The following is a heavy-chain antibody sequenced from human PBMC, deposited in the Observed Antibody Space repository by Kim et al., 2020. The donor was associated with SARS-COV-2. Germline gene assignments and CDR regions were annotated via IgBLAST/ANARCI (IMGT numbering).Heavy chain of an antibody. D-gene: IGHD6-6*01. J-gene: IGHJ4*02. CDR3: ARGPLEYSSSSGVDY. V-gene: IGHV1-8*01. Sequence: QKFQGRVTMTRSTSISTAYMELSSLRSEDTAVYYCARGPLEYSSSSGVDYWGQGTLVTVSS.